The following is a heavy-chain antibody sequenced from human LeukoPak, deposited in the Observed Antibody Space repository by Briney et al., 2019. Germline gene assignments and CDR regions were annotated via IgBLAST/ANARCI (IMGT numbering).Heavy chain of an antibody. Sequence: VASVKVSCKASGYTFTNYAMHWVRQAPGQRLEWMGWINAGNGNTKYSQKFQGRVTITRDTSASTAYMELSSLRSEDTAVYYCARDRFGEGVDSWGQGTLVTVSP. CDR1: GYTFTNYA. CDR2: INAGNGNT. D-gene: IGHD3-10*01. V-gene: IGHV1-3*01. J-gene: IGHJ4*02. CDR3: ARDRFGEGVDS.